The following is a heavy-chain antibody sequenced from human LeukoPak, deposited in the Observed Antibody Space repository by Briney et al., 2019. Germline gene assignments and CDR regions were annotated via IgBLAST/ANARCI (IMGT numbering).Heavy chain of an antibody. V-gene: IGHV3-7*01. CDR2: IKQDGSEK. CDR3: ARASSFYDSSGLDY. D-gene: IGHD3-22*01. J-gene: IGHJ4*02. Sequence: GGSLRLSCAASGFTFSSYWMSWVRQAPGKGLEWVANIKQDGSEKYYVDSVKGRFTISRNNAKNSLYLQMNSLRAEDTAVYYCARASSFYDSSGLDYWGQGTLVTVSS. CDR1: GFTFSSYW.